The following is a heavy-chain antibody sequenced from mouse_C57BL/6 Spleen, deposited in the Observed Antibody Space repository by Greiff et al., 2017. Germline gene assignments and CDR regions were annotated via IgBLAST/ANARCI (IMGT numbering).Heavy chain of an antibody. CDR1: GFTFSDYG. Sequence: EVKLEESGGGLVKPGGSLKLSCAASGFTFSDYGMHWVRQAPEKGLEWVAYISSGSSTIYYADTVKGRFTITRDNAKNTLFLQMTSLRSEDTAMYYCARSPWDLAWFAYWGQGTLVTVSA. CDR3: ARSPWDLAWFAY. CDR2: ISSGSSTI. D-gene: IGHD4-1*01. V-gene: IGHV5-17*01. J-gene: IGHJ3*01.